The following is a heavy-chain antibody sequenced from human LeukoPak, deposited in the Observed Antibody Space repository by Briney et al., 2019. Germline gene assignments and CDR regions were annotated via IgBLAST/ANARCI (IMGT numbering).Heavy chain of an antibody. Sequence: GGSLRLSCTASGFTFGDYAMSWVRQAPGKGLEWVGFIRSKAYGGTTEYAASVKGRFTISRDDSKSVAYLQMNSLKTEDTAVYYCTREEGYYYGSGTWNWFDPWGQGTSVTVSS. CDR1: GFTFGDYA. V-gene: IGHV3-49*04. D-gene: IGHD3-10*01. CDR2: IRSKAYGGTT. CDR3: TREEGYYYGSGTWNWFDP. J-gene: IGHJ5*02.